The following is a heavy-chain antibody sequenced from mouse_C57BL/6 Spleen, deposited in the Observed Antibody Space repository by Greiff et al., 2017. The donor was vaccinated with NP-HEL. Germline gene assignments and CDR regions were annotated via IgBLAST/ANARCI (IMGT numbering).Heavy chain of an antibody. D-gene: IGHD2-2*01. CDR3: ARGSKGGYDVRYFDV. Sequence: EVMLVESGGGLVKPGGSLKLSCAASGFTFSSYAMSWVRQTPEKRLEWVATISDGGSYNYYPDNVKGRFTISRDNAKNNQYLQMSHLKSEDTAMYYCARGSKGGYDVRYFDVWGTGTTVTVSS. CDR1: GFTFSSYA. V-gene: IGHV5-4*03. J-gene: IGHJ1*03. CDR2: ISDGGSYN.